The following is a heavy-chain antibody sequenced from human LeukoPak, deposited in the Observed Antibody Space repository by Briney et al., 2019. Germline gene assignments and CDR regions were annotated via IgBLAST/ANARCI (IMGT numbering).Heavy chain of an antibody. Sequence: GASVKVSCKASGGTFSSYAISWVRQAPGQGLEWMGGIIPIFGTANYAQKFQGRVTITADESTSTAYMELSSLRSEDTAVHYCARLTYSSSSKVGYYYYMDVWGKGTTVTVSS. CDR2: IIPIFGTA. J-gene: IGHJ6*03. CDR3: ARLTYSSSSKVGYYYYMDV. V-gene: IGHV1-69*13. CDR1: GGTFSSYA. D-gene: IGHD6-6*01.